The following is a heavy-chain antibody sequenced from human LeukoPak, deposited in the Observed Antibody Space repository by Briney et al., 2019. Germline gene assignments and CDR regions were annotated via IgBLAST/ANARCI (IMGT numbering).Heavy chain of an antibody. D-gene: IGHD3-16*02. J-gene: IGHJ4*02. CDR2: ISAYNGNT. CDR3: ARDVRRDYVWGSYRYRFDY. Sequence: ASVKVSCKASRYTFTSYGISWVRQAPGQGLEWMGWISAYNGNTNYAQKLQGRVTMTTDTSTSTAYMELRSLRSDDTAVYYCARDVRRDYVWGSYRYRFDYWGQGTLVTVSS. CDR1: RYTFTSYG. V-gene: IGHV1-18*01.